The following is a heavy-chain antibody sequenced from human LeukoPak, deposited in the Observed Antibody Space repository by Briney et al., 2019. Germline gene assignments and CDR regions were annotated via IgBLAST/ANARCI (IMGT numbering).Heavy chain of an antibody. CDR1: GGSFSGYY. CDR2: INHSVST. V-gene: IGHV4-34*01. Sequence: SETLSLTCAVYGGSFSGYYWSWIRKPPGKGLEWIGEINHSVSTNYNPYLKSRVTISVETSKYQFSLKLSFVTAADTAVYYCAREGYSSSWYDGRAFDIWGQGTMVTVSS. J-gene: IGHJ3*02. CDR3: AREGYSSSWYDGRAFDI. D-gene: IGHD6-13*01.